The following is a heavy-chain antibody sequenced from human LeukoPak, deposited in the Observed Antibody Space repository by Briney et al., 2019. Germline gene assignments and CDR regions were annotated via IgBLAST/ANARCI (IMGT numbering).Heavy chain of an antibody. CDR2: ISGSAYST. CDR1: GFTFSSYA. J-gene: IGHJ3*02. D-gene: IGHD3-22*01. Sequence: TGGSLRLSCAASGFTFSSYAMTWVRQAPGKGLEWISAISGSAYSTSYADSVKGRFTISRDNSKNTLYLQMNSLRAEDTAMYYCARNTSGFKLGDAFDIWGQGTMVTVSS. CDR3: ARNTSGFKLGDAFDI. V-gene: IGHV3-23*01.